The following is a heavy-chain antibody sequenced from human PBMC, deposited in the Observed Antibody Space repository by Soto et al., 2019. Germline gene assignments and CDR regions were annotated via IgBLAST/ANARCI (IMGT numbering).Heavy chain of an antibody. CDR1: SGSIRSSNW. CDR2: IFHNGNT. J-gene: IGHJ6*02. V-gene: IGHV4-4*02. CDR3: ARRTWGMDV. Sequence: QVQLQESGPGLVKASGTLSLTCAVSSGSIRSSNWWSWVRQSPGKGLEWIGEIFHNGNTYYNPSLNSRVTTSVDTSKNPFSRNLRSVTAADTAVYYCARRTWGMDVWGQGTTVTVSS. D-gene: IGHD2-8*01.